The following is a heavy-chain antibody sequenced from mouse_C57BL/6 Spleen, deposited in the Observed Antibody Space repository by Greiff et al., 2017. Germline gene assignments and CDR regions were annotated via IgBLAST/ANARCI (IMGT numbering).Heavy chain of an antibody. V-gene: IGHV1-22*01. CDR2: INPNNGGT. J-gene: IGHJ4*01. D-gene: IGHD1-1*01. Sequence: EVQLQQSGPELVKPGASVKMSCKASGYTFTDYNMHWVKQSHGKSLEWIGYINPNNGGTSYNQKFKGKATLTVNKSSSTAYMELRSLTSEDSAVYYCARNFITTVVATGGAMDYWGQGTSVTVSS. CDR3: ARNFITTVVATGGAMDY. CDR1: GYTFTDYN.